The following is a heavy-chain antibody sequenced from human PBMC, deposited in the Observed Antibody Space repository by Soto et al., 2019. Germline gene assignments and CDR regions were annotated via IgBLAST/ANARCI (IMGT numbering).Heavy chain of an antibody. CDR2: IRSKANSYAT. CDR1: GFTFSGSA. Sequence: PGGSLRLSCAASGFTFSGSAMHWVRQASGKGLEWVGRIRSKANSYATAYAASVKGRFTISRDDSKNTAYLQMNSLKTEDTAVYYCTRQIKYSSSSPTTHVIFDYWGHVTLVTISS. D-gene: IGHD6-13*01. V-gene: IGHV3-73*01. CDR3: TRQIKYSSSSPTTHVIFDY. J-gene: IGHJ4*01.